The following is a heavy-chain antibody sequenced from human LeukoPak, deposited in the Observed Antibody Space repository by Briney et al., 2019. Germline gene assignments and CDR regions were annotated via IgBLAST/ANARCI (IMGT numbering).Heavy chain of an antibody. J-gene: IGHJ4*02. CDR1: GYTFTGYY. CDR3: ARAPMVVVVFPPRLDF. Sequence: ASVKVSCKTSGYTFTGYYMHWVRQAPGQGLEWMGWINPNTGGTNYAQKFQGRVTMTSDTSISTAYMELSSLKSDDTAMYYCARAPMVVVVFPPRLDFWGQGTLVTVSS. D-gene: IGHD3-22*01. CDR2: INPNTGGT. V-gene: IGHV1-2*02.